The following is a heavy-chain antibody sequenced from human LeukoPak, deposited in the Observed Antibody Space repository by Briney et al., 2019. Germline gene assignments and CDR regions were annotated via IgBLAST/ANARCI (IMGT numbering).Heavy chain of an antibody. CDR3: ARQGYADFSSRPFDY. Sequence: SETLSLTCTVSGGSIINSGYYWGWIRQPPGKGLEWIGSVYYSGNTYYNPSLKSRVTISVDTSKNQFSLKLRSVTAADTAMYYCARQGYADFSSRPFDYWGQGTPVTVSS. CDR2: VYYSGNT. J-gene: IGHJ4*02. D-gene: IGHD4-17*01. V-gene: IGHV4-39*01. CDR1: GGSIINSGYY.